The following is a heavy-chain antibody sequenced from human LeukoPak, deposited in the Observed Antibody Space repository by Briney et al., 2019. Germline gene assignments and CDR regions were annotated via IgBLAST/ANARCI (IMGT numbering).Heavy chain of an antibody. CDR2: IYTSGST. CDR1: GGSISSYY. Sequence: SETLSLTCTVSGGSISSYYWSWIRQPAGKGLEWIGRIYTSGSTNYNPSLKSRVTMSVDTSKNQFSLKLSSVTAADTAVYYCARDTPHVGVGATDDAFDIWGQGTMVTVSS. V-gene: IGHV4-4*07. D-gene: IGHD1-26*01. J-gene: IGHJ3*02. CDR3: ARDTPHVGVGATDDAFDI.